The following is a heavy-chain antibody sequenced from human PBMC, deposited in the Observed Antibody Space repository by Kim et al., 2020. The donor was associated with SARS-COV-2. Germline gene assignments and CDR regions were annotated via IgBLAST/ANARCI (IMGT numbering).Heavy chain of an antibody. CDR2: IWYDEDKK. Sequence: GGSLRLSCAASGFTFNAYSMHWVRQPPGKGLEWVAVIWYDEDKKYYAESVKGRFIVSRDNSNNTLYLQVNSLKAEDTAVYYCARDFTADYLDYWSPGNLV. CDR1: GFTFNAYS. CDR3: ARDFTADYLDY. D-gene: IGHD2-21*02. J-gene: IGHJ4*02. V-gene: IGHV3-33*01.